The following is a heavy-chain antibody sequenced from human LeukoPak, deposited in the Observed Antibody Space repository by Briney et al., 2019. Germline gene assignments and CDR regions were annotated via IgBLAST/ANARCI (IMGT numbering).Heavy chain of an antibody. D-gene: IGHD3-22*01. CDR1: GFIFSSHW. V-gene: IGHV3-74*01. J-gene: IGHJ4*02. CDR2: INSDGSIT. Sequence: GGSLRLSCAASGFIFSSHWMHWVRHAPGKGLVWVSRINSDGSITSNADSVKGRFTISRDNAKNTLFLQMNSLRAEDTAVYYCVRDLWNYYDSSGYYYEDYWGQGTLVTVSS. CDR3: VRDLWNYYDSSGYYYEDY.